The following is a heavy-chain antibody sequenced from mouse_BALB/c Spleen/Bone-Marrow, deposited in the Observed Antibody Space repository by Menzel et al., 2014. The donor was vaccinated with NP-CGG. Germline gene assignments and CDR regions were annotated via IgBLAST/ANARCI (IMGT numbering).Heavy chain of an antibody. J-gene: IGHJ2*01. CDR3: AREDYYGSSYFDC. Sequence: QVQLQQSGAELMKPGASVKISCKATGYTFSSYWIEWVKQRPGHGLEWIGEILPGSGSTIYNEKFKGKATFTADTSSNTAYMQLSSLTSEDSAVYYCAREDYYGSSYFDCWGQGTTLTVSS. CDR2: ILPGSGST. D-gene: IGHD1-1*01. CDR1: GYTFSSYW. V-gene: IGHV1-9*01.